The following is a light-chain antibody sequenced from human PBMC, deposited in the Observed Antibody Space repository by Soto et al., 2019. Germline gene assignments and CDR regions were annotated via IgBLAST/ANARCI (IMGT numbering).Light chain of an antibody. CDR3: QQYENYPLT. CDR1: QSIGAW. J-gene: IGKJ4*01. Sequence: DIQMTQSPPTLSASVGDSVTLTCRASQSIGAWLAWYRQKPGKAPELLIYSASTLDTGVPSRFSGSGSGTAFTLTVSSLQPDDVSTYYCQQYENYPLTFGEGTK. CDR2: SAS. V-gene: IGKV1-5*03.